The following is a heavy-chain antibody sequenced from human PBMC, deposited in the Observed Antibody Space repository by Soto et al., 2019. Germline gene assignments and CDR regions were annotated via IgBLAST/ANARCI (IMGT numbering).Heavy chain of an antibody. Sequence: HPGGSLRLSCAASGFTFSSYGMHWVRQAPGKGLEWVAVISFDGKTDKYGDSVKGRFTISRDNSKNTLYLQMNSLREEDTAVYYCAKEPLPVSGRNAFNMWGQGTMVTVSS. D-gene: IGHD3-10*01. V-gene: IGHV3-30*18. CDR1: GFTFSSYG. CDR3: AKEPLPVSGRNAFNM. J-gene: IGHJ3*02. CDR2: ISFDGKTD.